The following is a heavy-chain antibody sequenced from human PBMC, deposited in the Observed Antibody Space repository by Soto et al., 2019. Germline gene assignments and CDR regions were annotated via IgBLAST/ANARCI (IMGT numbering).Heavy chain of an antibody. V-gene: IGHV1-69*06. D-gene: IGHD6-13*01. CDR3: ARGASLYSSSWYYFDY. Sequence: QVQLVQSGAEVKKPGSSVKVSCKASGGTFSSYAISWVRQAPGQGLEWMGGNIPIVGTANYAQKFQGRVTITADKSTSTAYMELSSLRSEDTAVYYCARGASLYSSSWYYFDYWGQGTLVTVSS. CDR2: NIPIVGTA. CDR1: GGTFSSYA. J-gene: IGHJ4*02.